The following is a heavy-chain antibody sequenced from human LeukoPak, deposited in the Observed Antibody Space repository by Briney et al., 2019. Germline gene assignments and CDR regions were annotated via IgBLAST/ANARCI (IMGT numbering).Heavy chain of an antibody. V-gene: IGHV3-48*02. CDR1: GFTFDDYA. CDR2: IRSSGSTI. Sequence: PGRSLRLSCAASGFTFDDYAMHWVRQAPGKGLEWVSYIRSSGSTIYYADSVKGRFTISRDNAKNSLYLQMNSLRDEDTAVYYCARDPNALDFWGQGTLVTVSS. J-gene: IGHJ4*02. CDR3: ARDPNALDF.